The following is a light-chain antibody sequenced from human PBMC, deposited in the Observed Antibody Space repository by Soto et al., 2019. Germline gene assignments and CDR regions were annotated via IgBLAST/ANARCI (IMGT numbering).Light chain of an antibody. CDR2: DVT. CDR3: CSYAGSSSFRVL. V-gene: IGLV2-11*01. Sequence: QSVLTQLRSVSGSPGQSVTISCTGTNSDVGTYNYVSWYQQHPGKAPKLIIYDVTKRPSGVPDRFSGSKSGNTASLIISGLQAADEAEYYCCCCSYAGSSSFRVLFGGGTQLTVL. J-gene: IGLJ2*01. CDR1: NSDVGTYNY.